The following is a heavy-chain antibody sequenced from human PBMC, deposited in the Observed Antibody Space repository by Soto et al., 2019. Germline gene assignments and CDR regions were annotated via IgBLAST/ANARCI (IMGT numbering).Heavy chain of an antibody. Sequence: ASVKVSCKASGYTFTSYGISWVRQAPGQGLEWMGWISAYNGNTNYAQKLQGRVTMTTDTSTSTAYMELRSLRSDDTAVYYCARGIGLLWFGDWFDPWGQGTLVTVSS. CDR3: ARGIGLLWFGDWFDP. CDR1: GYTFTSYG. V-gene: IGHV1-18*01. CDR2: ISAYNGNT. J-gene: IGHJ5*02. D-gene: IGHD3-10*01.